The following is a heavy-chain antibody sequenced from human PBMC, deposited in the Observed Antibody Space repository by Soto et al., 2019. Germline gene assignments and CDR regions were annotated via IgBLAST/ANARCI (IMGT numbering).Heavy chain of an antibody. CDR3: ARDPPIVLVPAAGRYYYYGMDV. J-gene: IGHJ6*02. V-gene: IGHV1-69*13. Sequence: ASVKVSCKASGGTFSSYAISWVRQAPGQGLEWMGGIIPIFGTANYAQKFQGRVTITADESTSTAYMELSSLRSEDTAVYYCARDPPIVLVPAAGRYYYYGMDVWGQGTTVTVSS. D-gene: IGHD2-2*01. CDR1: GGTFSSYA. CDR2: IIPIFGTA.